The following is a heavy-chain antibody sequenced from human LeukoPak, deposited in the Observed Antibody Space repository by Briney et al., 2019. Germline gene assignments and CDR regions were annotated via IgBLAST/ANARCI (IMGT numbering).Heavy chain of an antibody. CDR3: ARDPGIAVAGTSYFDY. CDR1: GYTFTIYY. Sequence: ASVKVSCKASGYTFTIYYMHWVRQAPGQGLEWMGLINPSGGSTSYAQKFQGRVTMTRDTSTSTVYMELSSLRSEDTAVYYCARDPGIAVAGTSYFDYWGQGTLVTVSS. D-gene: IGHD6-19*01. J-gene: IGHJ4*02. CDR2: INPSGGST. V-gene: IGHV1-46*01.